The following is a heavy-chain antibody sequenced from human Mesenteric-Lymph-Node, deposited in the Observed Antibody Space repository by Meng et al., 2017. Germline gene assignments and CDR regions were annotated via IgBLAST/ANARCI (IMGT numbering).Heavy chain of an antibody. CDR2: NFNDGRT. CDR3: AKDNMGSIDY. Sequence: GSLRLSCSVSGASVSINPSSWTWVRQPPGKGLEWIGYNFNDGRTNYNPSLKTRVTMSIDTSKNQFSLTLNSVTAAGTAIYYCAKDNMGSIDYWGQGILVTVSS. V-gene: IGHV4-61*01. J-gene: IGHJ4*02. D-gene: IGHD2-15*01. CDR1: GASVSINPSS.